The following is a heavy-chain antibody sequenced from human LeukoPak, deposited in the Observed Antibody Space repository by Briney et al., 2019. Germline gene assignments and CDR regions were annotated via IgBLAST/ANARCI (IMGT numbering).Heavy chain of an antibody. D-gene: IGHD3-10*01. V-gene: IGHV4-34*01. CDR1: GGSFSGYY. Sequence: SETLSLTCAVYGGSFSGYYWSWIRQPPGKGLEWIGEINHSGSTNYNPSLKSRVTISVDTSKNQFSLKLSSVTAADTAVYYCARHSMVRGVSIYLDYWGQGTLVTVSS. CDR3: ARHSMVRGVSIYLDY. CDR2: INHSGST. J-gene: IGHJ4*02.